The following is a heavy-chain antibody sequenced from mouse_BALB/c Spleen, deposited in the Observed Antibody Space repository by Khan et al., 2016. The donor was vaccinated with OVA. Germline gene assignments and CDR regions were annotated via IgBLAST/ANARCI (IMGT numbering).Heavy chain of an antibody. V-gene: IGHV3-2*02. CDR3: ARGNYYGYYFDY. CDR1: GYSITSGYA. J-gene: IGHJ2*01. D-gene: IGHD1-1*01. CDR2: ISYSGGT. Sequence: EVQLQESGPGLVKPSQSLSLTCTVTGYSITSGYARNWIRQFPGNKLEWRGYISYSGGTSYNPSLKRRISITRDPSKNQFFLQLNSGTTEDTASYYCARGNYYGYYFDYWGQGTPLTVSS.